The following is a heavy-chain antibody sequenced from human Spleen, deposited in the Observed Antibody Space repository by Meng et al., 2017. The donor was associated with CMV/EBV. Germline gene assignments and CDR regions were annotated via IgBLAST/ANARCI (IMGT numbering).Heavy chain of an antibody. D-gene: IGHD1-26*01. J-gene: IGHJ4*02. Sequence: QGQLQQGVASLLKPSEPPSLSCGVYGGSFRGDYWSWPPQPPGKGLGWIGEIKNSGSNNYNPSLKSRVTISVDTSKNQFSMKLSSVTAAETAVYYCARGGARLGYWGQGTLVTVSS. CDR1: GGSFRGDY. V-gene: IGHV4-34*01. CDR2: IKNSGSN. CDR3: ARGGARLGY.